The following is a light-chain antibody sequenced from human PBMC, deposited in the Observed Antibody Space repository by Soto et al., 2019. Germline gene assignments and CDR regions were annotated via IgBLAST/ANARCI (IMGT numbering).Light chain of an antibody. V-gene: IGKV1-5*03. CDR1: QSISSW. Sequence: DIQMTQSPSTLSASVGDRVTITCRASQSISSWLAWYQQKPGNAPKFLIYKASILESGVPSRFSGSESGTKFTLPINSLQPDFFAKYYSQHYNNYPWPCGQGTRVDIK. J-gene: IGKJ1*01. CDR3: QHYNNYPWP. CDR2: KAS.